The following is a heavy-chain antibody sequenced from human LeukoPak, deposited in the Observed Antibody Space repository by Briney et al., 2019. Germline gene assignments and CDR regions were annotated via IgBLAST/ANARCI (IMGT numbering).Heavy chain of an antibody. D-gene: IGHD1-26*01. V-gene: IGHV1-8*01. CDR1: GYTFTSYD. CDR3: AKVGAEHDAFDI. J-gene: IGHJ3*02. CDR2: MNPNSGNT. Sequence: ASVKVSCKASGYTFTSYDTNWVRQATGQGLEWMGWMNPNSGNTGYAQKFQGRVTMTRNTSISTAYMELSSLRSEDTAVYYCAKVGAEHDAFDIWGQGTMVTVSS.